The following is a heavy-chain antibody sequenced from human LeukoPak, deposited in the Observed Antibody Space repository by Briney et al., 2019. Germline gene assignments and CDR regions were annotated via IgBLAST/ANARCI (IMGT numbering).Heavy chain of an antibody. CDR2: ISDDGIAT. J-gene: IGHJ4*02. D-gene: IGHD2-21*02. Sequence: GGSLRLSCAASGFTFSGYAMSWVRQAPGKGLEWVSGISDDGIATYYADSVKGRFTISRDNSKNTVHVQMNSLSAADTAVYYCAKSRGGDLPVYHFDSWGQGILVTVSS. V-gene: IGHV3-23*01. CDR3: AKSRGGDLPVYHFDS. CDR1: GFTFSGYA.